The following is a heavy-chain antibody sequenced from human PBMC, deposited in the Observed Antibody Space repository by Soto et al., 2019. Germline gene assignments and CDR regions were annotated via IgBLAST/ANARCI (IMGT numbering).Heavy chain of an antibody. V-gene: IGHV1-69*01. D-gene: IGHD6-19*01. CDR1: GGTLSNSA. Sequence: QVQVAQSGAEVKKPGSSVKVSCKASGGTLSNSAISWVRQAPGQGLEWMGGIIPVFGIVNYAQYFQDRVTISADESANTAYMELSSLRSEDTAVYFFARCRITVAGSSAYYYMDVWGQGTSVNVTS. J-gene: IGHJ6*02. CDR2: IIPVFGIV. CDR3: ARCRITVAGSSAYYYMDV.